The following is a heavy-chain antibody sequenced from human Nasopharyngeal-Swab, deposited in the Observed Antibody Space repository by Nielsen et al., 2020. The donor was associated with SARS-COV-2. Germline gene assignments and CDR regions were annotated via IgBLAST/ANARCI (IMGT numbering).Heavy chain of an antibody. CDR3: ARSGSYYYGMDV. J-gene: IGHJ6*02. V-gene: IGHV4-59*01. Sequence: GSLRLSCTVSGFSLLLSSFLLFRQPPGKGLEWIGYIYYSGSTNYNPSLKSRVTISVDTSKNQFSLKLSSVTAADTAVYYCARSGSYYYGMDVWGQGTTVTVSS. CDR1: GFSLLLSS. CDR2: IYYSGST.